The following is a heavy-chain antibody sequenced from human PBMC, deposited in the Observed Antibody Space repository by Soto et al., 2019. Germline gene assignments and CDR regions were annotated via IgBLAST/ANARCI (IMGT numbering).Heavy chain of an antibody. J-gene: IGHJ5*02. CDR2: IYYSGST. CDR1: GGSISSSSYY. D-gene: IGHD3-3*01. Sequence: SETLSLTCTVSGGSISSSSYYWGWIRQPPGKGLEWIGSIYYSGSTYYNPSLKSRVTISVDTSKNQFSLKLSSVTAADTAVYYCAANYDFWSSWGLGPNTPDKYNWFDPWGQGTLVTVSS. V-gene: IGHV4-39*01. CDR3: AANYDFWSSWGLGPNTPDKYNWFDP.